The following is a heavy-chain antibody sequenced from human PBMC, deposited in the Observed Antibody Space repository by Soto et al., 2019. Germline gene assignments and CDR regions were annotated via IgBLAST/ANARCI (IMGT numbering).Heavy chain of an antibody. CDR3: ARALPAGPRNYYGMDV. V-gene: IGHV3-30-3*01. CDR1: GFTFSSYA. D-gene: IGHD6-13*01. J-gene: IGHJ6*02. Sequence: QVQLVESGVGVVQPGRSLRLSCAASGFTFSSYAMHWVRQAPGKGLEWVAVISYDGSNKYYADSVKGRFTISRDNSKNTLYLQMNSLRAEDTAVYYCARALPAGPRNYYGMDVWGQGTTVTVSS. CDR2: ISYDGSNK.